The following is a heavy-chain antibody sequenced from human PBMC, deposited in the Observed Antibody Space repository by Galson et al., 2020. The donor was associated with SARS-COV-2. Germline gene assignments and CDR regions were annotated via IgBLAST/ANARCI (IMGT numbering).Heavy chain of an antibody. Sequence: SETLSLTCTVSGGSISSGGYYWSWIRQHPGKGLEWIGYIYYTGSSYYNPSVESRVTISVDTSKNQLSLKLNSVTAADTAVYYCARGSRAGFITIFGVVVPHFDLWGQGTLVTVSS. J-gene: IGHJ4*02. CDR3: ARGSRAGFITIFGVVVPHFDL. V-gene: IGHV4-31*03. CDR2: IYYTGSS. D-gene: IGHD3-3*01. CDR1: GGSISSGGYY.